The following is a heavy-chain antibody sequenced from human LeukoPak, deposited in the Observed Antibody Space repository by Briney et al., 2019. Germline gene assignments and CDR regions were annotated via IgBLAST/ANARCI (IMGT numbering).Heavy chain of an antibody. Sequence: ASETLSLTCAVYGGSFSGYYWSWIRQPPGKGLEWIGEINHSGSTNYNPSLKSRVTISVDTSKNQFSLKLSSVTAADTAVYYCARSPLLRYLKNYYYYGMDVWGQGTTVAVSS. CDR1: GGSFSGYY. CDR2: INHSGST. CDR3: ARSPLLRYLKNYYYYGMDV. D-gene: IGHD3-9*01. J-gene: IGHJ6*02. V-gene: IGHV4-34*01.